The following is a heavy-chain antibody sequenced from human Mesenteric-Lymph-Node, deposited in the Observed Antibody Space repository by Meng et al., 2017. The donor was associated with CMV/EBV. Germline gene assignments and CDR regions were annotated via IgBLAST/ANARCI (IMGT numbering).Heavy chain of an antibody. CDR3: ARNLGYCSSTSCYGGGFDY. V-gene: IGHV5-51*01. Sequence: GESLKISCKGSGYSFTSYWIGWVRQMPGKGLEWMGIIYPGDSDTRYSPSFQGQVTISADKSISTAYLQWSSLKASDTAIYYCARNLGYCSSTSCYGGGFDYWGQGTLVTVSS. CDR1: GYSFTSYW. D-gene: IGHD2-2*01. J-gene: IGHJ4*02. CDR2: IYPGDSDT.